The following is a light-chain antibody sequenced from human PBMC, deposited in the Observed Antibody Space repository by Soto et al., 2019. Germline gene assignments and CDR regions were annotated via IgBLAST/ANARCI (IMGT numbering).Light chain of an antibody. CDR1: QSVSSN. CDR3: QQYGNKQGMT. J-gene: IGKJ3*01. V-gene: IGKV3-15*01. Sequence: EILMTQSPSTLAVSPGERATLSCRASQSVSSNLAWYQQKPGQAPRLLIYGASTRATGIPARFSGSGSGTDFTLTISRLEPEDFAVYYCQQYGNKQGMTFGPGTKVDIK. CDR2: GAS.